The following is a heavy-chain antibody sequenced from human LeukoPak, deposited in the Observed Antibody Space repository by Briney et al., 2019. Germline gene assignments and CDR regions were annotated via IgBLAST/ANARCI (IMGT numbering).Heavy chain of an antibody. CDR3: ARRRGYSYGHIDY. CDR2: INHSGST. J-gene: IGHJ4*02. Sequence: SEILSLTCAVSGGSISSSNWWSWVRQPPGKGLEWIGEINHSGSTNYNPSLKSRVTISVDTSKNQFSLKLSSVTAADTAVYYCARRRGYSYGHIDYWGQGTMVTVSS. V-gene: IGHV4-4*02. D-gene: IGHD5-18*01. CDR1: GGSISSSNW.